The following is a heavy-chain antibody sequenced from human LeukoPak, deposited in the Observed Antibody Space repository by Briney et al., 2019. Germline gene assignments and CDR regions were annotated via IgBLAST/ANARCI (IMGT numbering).Heavy chain of an antibody. CDR1: GFTFSNYG. CDR3: AKSYCSGGSCFSDY. V-gene: IGHV3-30*02. D-gene: IGHD2-15*01. J-gene: IGHJ4*02. CDR2: IRYDGSNK. Sequence: GGSLRLSCAASGFTFSNYGMHWVRQAPGKELEWVALIRYDGSNKYYADSVKGQFTISRDNSKNTLYLQMNSLRAEDTAVYYCAKSYCSGGSCFSDYWGQGTLVTVSS.